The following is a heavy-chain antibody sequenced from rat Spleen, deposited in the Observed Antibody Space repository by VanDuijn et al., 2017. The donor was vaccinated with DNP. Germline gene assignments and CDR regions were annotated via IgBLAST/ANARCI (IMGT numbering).Heavy chain of an antibody. CDR1: GFSLTSYS. CDR3: ARSTTGMRYYYGMDA. D-gene: IGHD1-7*01. J-gene: IGHJ4*01. V-gene: IGHV2S18*01. Sequence: QVQLKDSGPGLVQPSETLSLTCTVSGFSLTSYSVHWVRQHSGKSLEWMGRMWSDGDTSYNSAFISRLTITRDTSRSQVFLEMNSLQTEDTGTYYGARSTTGMRYYYGMDAWSQGTSVTVSS. CDR2: MWSDGDT.